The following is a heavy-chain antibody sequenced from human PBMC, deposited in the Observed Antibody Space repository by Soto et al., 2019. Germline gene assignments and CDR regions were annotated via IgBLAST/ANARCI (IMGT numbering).Heavy chain of an antibody. V-gene: IGHV4-31*03. CDR2: IYYSGST. CDR3: ATLSGGSGIFYYFGY. Sequence: PSETLSLTCTVSGGSISSGGYYWSWIRQHPGKGLEWIGYIYYSGSTYYNPSLKSRVTISVDTSKNQFSLKLSSVTAADTAVYYCATLSGGSGIFYYFGYWGQGTLVTVSS. CDR1: GGSISSGGYY. D-gene: IGHD3-10*01. J-gene: IGHJ4*02.